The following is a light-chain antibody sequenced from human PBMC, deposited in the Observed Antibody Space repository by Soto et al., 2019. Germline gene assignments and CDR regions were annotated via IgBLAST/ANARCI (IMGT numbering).Light chain of an antibody. CDR3: QQLNSYTIT. Sequence: DIRMTQYPSSLSASIGDRVTITWGASQTVKTYLHWYQQKPGKAPKLLIYAASNLQSGVPSRLRGSGSGTNFTITINSMQPEDLETYYCQQLNSYTITFGQGTRLEIK. V-gene: IGKV1-39*01. CDR2: AAS. J-gene: IGKJ5*01. CDR1: QTVKTY.